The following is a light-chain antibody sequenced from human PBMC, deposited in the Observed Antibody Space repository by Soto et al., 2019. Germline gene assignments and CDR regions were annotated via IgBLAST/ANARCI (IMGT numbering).Light chain of an antibody. CDR1: KSVSSSY. J-gene: IGKJ2*01. V-gene: IGKV3-20*01. Sequence: EIVLTQSPGTLSLSTGERATLSCRASKSVSSSYLAWYQQKPGQATRLLIYGASSRATGIPDRFSGSGSGTDFPLTISRLEPEDFAVYYCQQYGSSPYTFGQGTKLEIK. CDR3: QQYGSSPYT. CDR2: GAS.